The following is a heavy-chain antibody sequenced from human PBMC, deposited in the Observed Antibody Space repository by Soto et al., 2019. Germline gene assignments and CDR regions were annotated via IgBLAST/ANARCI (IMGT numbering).Heavy chain of an antibody. J-gene: IGHJ5*02. V-gene: IGHV2-5*01. CDR3: ALSGYGDYPEDNWFDP. CDR1: GFSLTTPGAG. D-gene: IGHD4-17*01. Sequence: QITLKESGPTLVKPTQTLTLTCTFSGFSLTTPGAGVGWIRQPPGKALEWLALIYWNYEKRYRPSLKHRLTNTTDNANKQVVLPMTNMNPVDTATYACALSGYGDYPEDNWFDPWGQGVPVIVSS. CDR2: IYWNYEK.